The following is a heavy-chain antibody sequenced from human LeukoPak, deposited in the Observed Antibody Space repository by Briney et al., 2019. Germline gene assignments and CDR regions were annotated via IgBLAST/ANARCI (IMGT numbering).Heavy chain of an antibody. CDR3: AKGGGYEAQYYYYYLDV. Sequence: GGSLRLSCAASGFTFSSYGMHWVRQAPGKGLEWVAFIRYDGSNKCYADSVKGRFTISRDNSKNTLYLQMKSLRAEDTAVYYCAKGGGYEAQYYYYYLDVWGKGTTVTISS. CDR2: IRYDGSNK. V-gene: IGHV3-30*02. CDR1: GFTFSSYG. J-gene: IGHJ6*03. D-gene: IGHD5-12*01.